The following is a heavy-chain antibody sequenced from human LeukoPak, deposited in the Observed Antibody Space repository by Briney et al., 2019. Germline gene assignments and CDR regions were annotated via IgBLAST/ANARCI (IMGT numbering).Heavy chain of an antibody. V-gene: IGHV3-21*01. Sequence: VGSLRLSCAASGFTFSSYSMNWVRQAPGKGLEWVSSISSSSSYIYYADSVKGRFTISRDNAKNSLYLQMNSLRAEDTAVYYCARYEYSSAYFDYWGQGTLVTVSS. CDR3: ARYEYSSAYFDY. D-gene: IGHD6-19*01. CDR2: ISSSSSYI. J-gene: IGHJ4*02. CDR1: GFTFSSYS.